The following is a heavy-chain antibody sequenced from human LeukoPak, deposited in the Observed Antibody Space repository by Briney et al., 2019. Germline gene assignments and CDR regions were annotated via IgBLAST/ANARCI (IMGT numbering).Heavy chain of an antibody. J-gene: IGHJ4*02. CDR2: INPNSGGT. D-gene: IGHD3-16*02. V-gene: IGHV1-2*06. Sequence: ASVKVSCKASGYTFTGYYMHWVRQAPGQGLEWMGRINPNSGGTNYAQKFQGRVTMTRDTSISTAYMELSSLRSEDTAVYYCARDRSNYFDYWGQGTLVTVSS. CDR1: GYTFTGYY. CDR3: ARDRSNYFDY.